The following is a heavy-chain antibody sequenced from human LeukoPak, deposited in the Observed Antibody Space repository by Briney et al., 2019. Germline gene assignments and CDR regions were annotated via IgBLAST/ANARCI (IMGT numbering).Heavy chain of an antibody. CDR1: GGSISSYY. Sequence: SETLSLTCTVSGGSISSYYWSWIRQPPGKGLECIGYIYYSGSTNYNPSLKSRVTISVDTSKNQFSLKLSSVTAADTAVYYCARGEWSYYYYYMDVWGKGTTVTVSS. CDR2: IYYSGST. D-gene: IGHD3-3*01. J-gene: IGHJ6*03. CDR3: ARGEWSYYYYYMDV. V-gene: IGHV4-59*01.